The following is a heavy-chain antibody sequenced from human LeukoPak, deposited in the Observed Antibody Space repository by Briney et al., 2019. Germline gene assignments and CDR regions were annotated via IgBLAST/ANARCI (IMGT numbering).Heavy chain of an antibody. CDR1: GFTFDNDD. CDR2: MNPKTGNT. D-gene: IGHD3-16*01. V-gene: IGHV1-8*01. CDR3: VRLCVRGIIGP. Sequence: ASVKVSCKASGFTFDNDDINWVRQASGQGLEWMGWMNPKTGNTGYAQNFQGRVNMTRDISINTAYMELSNLRSEDTAVYYCVRLCVRGIIGPWGQGTLVTVSS. J-gene: IGHJ5*02.